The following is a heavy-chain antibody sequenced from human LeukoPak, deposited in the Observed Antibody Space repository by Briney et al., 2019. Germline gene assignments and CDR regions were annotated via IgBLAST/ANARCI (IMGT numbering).Heavy chain of an antibody. Sequence: GGSLRLSCAASGFTFSSYAMSWVRQAPGKGLEWVSAISGSGGSTYYADSVKGRFTISRGNSKNTLYLQMNSLRAEDTAVYYCAKEVNYYGSGSYPLWGQGTLVTVSP. CDR1: GFTFSSYA. CDR3: AKEVNYYGSGSYPL. D-gene: IGHD3-10*01. V-gene: IGHV3-23*01. J-gene: IGHJ4*02. CDR2: ISGSGGST.